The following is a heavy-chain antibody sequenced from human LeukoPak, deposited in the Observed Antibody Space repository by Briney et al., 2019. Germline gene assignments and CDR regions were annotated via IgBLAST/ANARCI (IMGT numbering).Heavy chain of an antibody. J-gene: IGHJ6*02. V-gene: IGHV1-24*01. D-gene: IGHD7-27*01. Sequence: ASVNVSCTVSVYSLTEFSMHWVRPAPGKGVEWMGGFYPEDGETIYAQKFQGRVTMTEDTSTDAAYMELSSLSSEDTAVYYCATASNWDRPPYYYYGMDVWGQGTTVTVSS. CDR1: VYSLTEFS. CDR3: ATASNWDRPPYYYYGMDV. CDR2: FYPEDGET.